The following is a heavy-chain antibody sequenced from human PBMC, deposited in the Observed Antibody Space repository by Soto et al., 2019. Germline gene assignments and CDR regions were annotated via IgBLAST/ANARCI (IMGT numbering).Heavy chain of an antibody. D-gene: IGHD6-6*01. CDR3: ARGRSRQLVPHYYYYYGMDV. J-gene: IGHJ6*02. CDR2: IIPIFGTA. V-gene: IGHV1-69*01. CDR1: GGTFSSYA. Sequence: QVQLVQSGAEVKKHGSSVKVSCKASGGTFSSYAISWVRQAPGQGLEWMGGIIPIFGTANYAQKFQGRVTITADESTSTAYMELSSLRSEDTAVYYCARGRSRQLVPHYYYYYGMDVWGQGTTVTVSS.